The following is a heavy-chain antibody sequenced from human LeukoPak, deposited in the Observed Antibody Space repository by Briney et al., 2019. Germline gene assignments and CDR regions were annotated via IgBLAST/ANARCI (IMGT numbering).Heavy chain of an antibody. CDR1: GGTFSSYA. CDR2: IIPILGIA. D-gene: IGHD1-26*01. J-gene: IGHJ4*02. Sequence: ASVKVSCKASGGTFSSYAISWVRQAPGQGLEWMGRIIPILGIANYAQKFQGRVTITADKSTSTAYMELSSLRSEDTAVYYCARDWAIHVGAAWGQGTLVTVSS. V-gene: IGHV1-69*04. CDR3: ARDWAIHVGAA.